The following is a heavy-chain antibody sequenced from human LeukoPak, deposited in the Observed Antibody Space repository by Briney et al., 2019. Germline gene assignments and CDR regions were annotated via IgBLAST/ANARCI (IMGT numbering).Heavy chain of an antibody. CDR3: ARVSDGCDYFCDA. J-gene: IGHJ5*02. Sequence: GGSLRLSCAASGFAFSTYSMNWVRQAPGKGLEWVSSVSRSSRYIFYADSVQRRFTISRDDAEDSLSLQMNSLRAEDTAVYYCARVSDGCDYFCDAWGQGTLVTVSS. V-gene: IGHV3-21*01. CDR2: VSRSSRYI. D-gene: IGHD5-12*01. CDR1: GFAFSTYS.